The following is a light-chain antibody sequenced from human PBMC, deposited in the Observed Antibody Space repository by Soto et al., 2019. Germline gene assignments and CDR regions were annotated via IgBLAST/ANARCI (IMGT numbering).Light chain of an antibody. Sequence: QSAPTQPASVSGSPGQSITISCAGTSADVGAFDYVSWYQHHPGKVPKLMIYDVSDRASGVSTRFSGSKSANMASLTISGLQPDDVADYYCAAYTTSSTLVFGGGTKVTVL. CDR2: DVS. CDR3: AAYTTSSTLV. CDR1: SADVGAFDY. V-gene: IGLV2-14*03. J-gene: IGLJ3*02.